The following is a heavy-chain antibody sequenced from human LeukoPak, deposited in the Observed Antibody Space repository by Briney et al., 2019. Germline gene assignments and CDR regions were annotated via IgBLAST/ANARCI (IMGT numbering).Heavy chain of an antibody. V-gene: IGHV1-2*02. Sequence: ASVKVSCKASGYTFTGYYMHWVRQAPGQGLEWMGWINPNSGGTNYAQKFQGRVTMTRDTSISTAYMELSRLRSDDTAVYYCARGPRFDDSSGYYLHWGQGTLVTVSS. D-gene: IGHD3-22*01. CDR3: ARGPRFDDSSGYYLH. CDR2: INPNSGGT. CDR1: GYTFTGYY. J-gene: IGHJ1*01.